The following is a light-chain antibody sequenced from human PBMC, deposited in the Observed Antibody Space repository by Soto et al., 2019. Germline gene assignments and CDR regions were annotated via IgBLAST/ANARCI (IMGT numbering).Light chain of an antibody. Sequence: QSALTQPASVSGSHGQSITISCTGTSSDVGGYNYVSWYQQHPGKVPKLMIYDVSNRPSGVSKRFSGSKSGNTASLTISGLQAEDEADYYCSSYTGSSTYVFGLGTKLSVL. V-gene: IGLV2-14*03. CDR3: SSYTGSSTYV. J-gene: IGLJ1*01. CDR1: SSDVGGYNY. CDR2: DVS.